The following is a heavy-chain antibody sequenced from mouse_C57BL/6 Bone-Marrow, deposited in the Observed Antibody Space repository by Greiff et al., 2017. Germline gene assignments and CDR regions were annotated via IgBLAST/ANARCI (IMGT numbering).Heavy chain of an antibody. CDR1: GYAFTNYL. CDR2: LNPGSGGT. D-gene: IGHD2-3*01. J-gene: IGHJ4*01. Sequence: QVQLQQSGAELVRPGTSVKVSCKASGYAFTNYLIEWVKQRPGQGLEWIGVLNPGSGGTNYNEKFKGKATLTADKSSSTAYMQLSSLTSEDSAVYFCARTGYYSYAMDYWGQGTSVTVSS. V-gene: IGHV1-54*01. CDR3: ARTGYYSYAMDY.